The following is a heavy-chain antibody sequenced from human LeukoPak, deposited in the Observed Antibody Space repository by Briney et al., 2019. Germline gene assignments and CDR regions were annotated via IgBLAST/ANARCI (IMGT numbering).Heavy chain of an antibody. V-gene: IGHV4-34*01. CDR2: INHSGST. CDR3: ARGRVRYYYDSSGYYPPRVDIDY. J-gene: IGHJ4*02. D-gene: IGHD3-22*01. CDR1: GGSFSGYY. Sequence: SETLSLTCAVYGGSFSGYYWSWIRQPPGKGLEWIGEINHSGSTNYNPSLKSRVTISVDTSKNQFSLKLSSVTAADTAVYYCARGRVRYYYDSSGYYPPRVDIDYWGQGTLVTVSS.